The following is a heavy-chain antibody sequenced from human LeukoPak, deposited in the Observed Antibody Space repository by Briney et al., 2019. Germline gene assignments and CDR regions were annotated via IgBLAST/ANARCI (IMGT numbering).Heavy chain of an antibody. J-gene: IGHJ3*02. D-gene: IGHD3-10*01. V-gene: IGHV4-59*01. CDR3: ARFTYYYGSGSNDAFDI. Sequence: SETLSLTCTVSGGSISSYYWSWIRQPPGKGLEWIGYIYYGGSTNYNPSLKSRVTISVDTSKNQFSLKLSSVTAADTAVYYCARFTYYYGSGSNDAFDIWGQGTMVTVSS. CDR1: GGSISSYY. CDR2: IYYGGST.